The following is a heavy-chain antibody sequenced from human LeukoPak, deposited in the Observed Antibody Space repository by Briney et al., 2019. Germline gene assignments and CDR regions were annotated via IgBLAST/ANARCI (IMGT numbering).Heavy chain of an antibody. CDR3: ARAGIAADFDY. D-gene: IGHD6-13*01. J-gene: IGHJ4*02. CDR1: GFTFSSYS. Sequence: GGSLRLSCAASGFTFSSYSMNWVRQAPGKGLEWVSSISSSSSYIYYADSVKGRFTISRDNAKNLLYLQMNSLRAEDTAVYYCARAGIAADFDYWGQGTLVTVSS. V-gene: IGHV3-21*01. CDR2: ISSSSSYI.